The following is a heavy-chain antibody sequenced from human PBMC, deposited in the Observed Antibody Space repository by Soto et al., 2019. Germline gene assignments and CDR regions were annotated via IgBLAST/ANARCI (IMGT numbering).Heavy chain of an antibody. CDR1: GGTFSTYA. CDR3: ARDRPRANYGGNYYYHMDV. Sequence: QVQLVQSGAEVKKPGSSVKVSCKASGGTFSTYAISWVRQAPGQGLEWMGGIIPIFGTAHYAQKFQGRVTITADESTTTAYMELSSLRSEDTAVYYCARDRPRANYGGNYYYHMDVWGQGTTVTVSS. CDR2: IIPIFGTA. V-gene: IGHV1-69*12. J-gene: IGHJ6*02. D-gene: IGHD4-17*01.